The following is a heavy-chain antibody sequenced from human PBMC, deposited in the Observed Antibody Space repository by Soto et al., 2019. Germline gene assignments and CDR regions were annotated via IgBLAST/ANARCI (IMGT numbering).Heavy chain of an antibody. CDR1: GDSITASYSN. CDR2: FYYSGTT. CDR3: AKLVRDDVRRSDLDH. Sequence: KTXETLCLTCPVSGDSITASYSNWASIRQPPGKGLEWIGTFYYSGTTSQNPPLRSRITISGDTSRNQFSLNLRSVTAADSGVYYCAKLVRDDVRRSDLDHWGQGTLVTVYS. D-gene: IGHD3-10*02. V-gene: IGHV4-39*01. J-gene: IGHJ4*02.